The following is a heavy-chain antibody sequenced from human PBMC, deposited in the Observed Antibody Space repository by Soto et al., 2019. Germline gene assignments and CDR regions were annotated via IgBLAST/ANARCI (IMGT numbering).Heavy chain of an antibody. D-gene: IGHD3-22*01. CDR1: GGTFSSYA. Sequence: QVQLVQSGAEVKKPGSSVKVSCKASGGTFSSYAISWVRQAPGQGLEWMGGIIPIFGTANYAQKFQGRVTITADESTSTAYMELSILRSEDTAVYYCARDAYYYDSSGYYDNYYFDYWGQGTLVTVSS. CDR2: IIPIFGTA. V-gene: IGHV1-69*01. CDR3: ARDAYYYDSSGYYDNYYFDY. J-gene: IGHJ4*02.